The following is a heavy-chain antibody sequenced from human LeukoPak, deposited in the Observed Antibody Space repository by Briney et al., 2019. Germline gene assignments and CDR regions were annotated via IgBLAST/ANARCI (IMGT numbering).Heavy chain of an antibody. CDR1: GFTFYSYW. CDR2: INGDGSTS. V-gene: IGHV3-74*01. Sequence: GGSLRLSCAASGFTFYSYWMHWVRQAPGKGLVWVSCINGDGSTSNYADSVKGRFTISRDNSKNTLYLQMNSLRAEDTAVYYCARDLPYGMDVWGQGTTVTVSS. J-gene: IGHJ6*02. CDR3: ARDLPYGMDV.